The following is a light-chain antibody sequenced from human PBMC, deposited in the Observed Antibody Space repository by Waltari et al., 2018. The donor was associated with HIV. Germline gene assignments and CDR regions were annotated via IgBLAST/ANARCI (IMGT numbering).Light chain of an antibody. V-gene: IGKV3-15*01. Sequence: EIVMTKSPATLSVSPGERATLSCRANQSVSSNLAWYQQKPGQAPRLLIYGASTRAAGIPARFSGSGSGTEFILTISSLQSEDFAVYYCHQYNNWPPFTFGPGTKVDIK. CDR1: QSVSSN. CDR2: GAS. CDR3: HQYNNWPPFT. J-gene: IGKJ3*01.